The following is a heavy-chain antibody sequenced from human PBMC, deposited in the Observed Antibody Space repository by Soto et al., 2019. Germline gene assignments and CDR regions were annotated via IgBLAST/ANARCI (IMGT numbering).Heavy chain of an antibody. CDR3: ASMTTVTTYYYYGMDV. CDR1: GGTFSSYA. Sequence: QVQLVQSGAEVKKPGSSVKVSCKASGGTFSSYAISWVRQAPGQGLEWMGGIIPIFGTANYAQKFLGRVTITADESTSTAYMELSSLRSEDTAVYYCASMTTVTTYYYYGMDVWGQGTTVTVSS. CDR2: IIPIFGTA. J-gene: IGHJ6*02. D-gene: IGHD4-17*01. V-gene: IGHV1-69*12.